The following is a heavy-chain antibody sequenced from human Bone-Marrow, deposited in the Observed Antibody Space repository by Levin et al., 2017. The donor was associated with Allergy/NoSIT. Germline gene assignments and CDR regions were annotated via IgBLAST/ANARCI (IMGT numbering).Heavy chain of an antibody. V-gene: IGHV1-69*01. Sequence: PGGSLRLSCKASGGTFSRYAINWVRQAPGQGLEWMGGIIPIFDTANYAQRFQGRVTITADESTSTAYMELRSLRSEDTAVYYCASREGYQKSFFDCWGQGTLVTVSS. CDR2: IIPIFDTA. CDR3: ASREGYQKSFFDC. CDR1: GGTFSRYA. J-gene: IGHJ4*02. D-gene: IGHD2-2*01.